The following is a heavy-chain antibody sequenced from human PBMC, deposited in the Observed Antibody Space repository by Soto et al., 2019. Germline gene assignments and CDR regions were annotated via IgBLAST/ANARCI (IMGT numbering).Heavy chain of an antibody. CDR1: GGSFSGYY. CDR3: ARVRKPYYYGSGSYYYFDY. D-gene: IGHD3-10*01. J-gene: IGHJ4*02. Sequence: SETLSLTCAVYGGSFSGYYWSWIRQPPGKGLEWIGEINHSGSTNYNPSLKSRVTISVDTSKNQFSLKLSSVTAADTAVYYCARVRKPYYYGSGSYYYFDYWGQGTLVTVSS. V-gene: IGHV4-34*01. CDR2: INHSGST.